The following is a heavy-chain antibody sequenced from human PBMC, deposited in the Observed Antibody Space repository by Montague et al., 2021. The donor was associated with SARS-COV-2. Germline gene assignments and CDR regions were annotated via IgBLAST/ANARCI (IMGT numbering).Heavy chain of an antibody. CDR3: ARLGITLGGVIVIRYYFDF. CDR1: GASRSTKNYY. D-gene: IGHD3-16*02. J-gene: IGHJ4*02. Sequence: SETLSLTCTFSGASRSTKNYYWGWIRQPPGKGLEWIGSISYSATSCSNPSLRSRVTMSVDTSRNQLSLNLSSVTVADTAVYYCARLGITLGGVIVIRYYFDFWGQGTLVTVSS. V-gene: IGHV4-39*01. CDR2: ISYSATS.